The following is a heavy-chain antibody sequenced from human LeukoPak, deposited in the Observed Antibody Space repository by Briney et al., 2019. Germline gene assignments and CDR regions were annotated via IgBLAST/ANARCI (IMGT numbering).Heavy chain of an antibody. Sequence: SQTLSLTCTVSGGSISSGSYYWSWIRQPAGKGLEWIGRIYTSGSTHYNPSLKSQVTMSLDASKNQFSLELNSVTPADTAVYYCARGGNYWPQWWFDPWGRGTLVSVSS. CDR2: IYTSGST. CDR1: GGSISSGSYY. D-gene: IGHD1-26*01. CDR3: ARGGNYWPQWWFDP. V-gene: IGHV4-61*02. J-gene: IGHJ5*02.